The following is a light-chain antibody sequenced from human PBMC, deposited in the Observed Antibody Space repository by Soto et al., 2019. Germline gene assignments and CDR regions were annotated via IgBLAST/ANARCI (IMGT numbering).Light chain of an antibody. CDR2: SNN. CDR3: AAWDDSLNGWL. J-gene: IGLJ3*02. V-gene: IGLV1-44*01. Sequence: QSVLTQPPSASGTPGQRVTISCSGSSSNIGSNNVNWYQQLQGTAPKLLIYSNNQRPSGVPDRFSGSKSGTSASLAISGLQSEDEADYYGAAWDDSLNGWLFGGGTKLTVL. CDR1: SSNIGSNN.